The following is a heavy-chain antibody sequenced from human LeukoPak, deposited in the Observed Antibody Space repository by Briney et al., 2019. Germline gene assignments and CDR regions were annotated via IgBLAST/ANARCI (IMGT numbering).Heavy chain of an antibody. CDR2: IYSGGST. V-gene: IGHV3-66*01. Sequence: GGSLRLSCAASGFTVSSNYMSWVRQAPGKGLEWVSVIYSGGSTYYADSVKGRFTISRDNSKNTLYLQMNSLRAEDTAVYYCARTTVTTEEGDAFDIWGQGTMVTVSS. D-gene: IGHD4-17*01. CDR3: ARTTVTTEEGDAFDI. J-gene: IGHJ3*02. CDR1: GFTVSSNY.